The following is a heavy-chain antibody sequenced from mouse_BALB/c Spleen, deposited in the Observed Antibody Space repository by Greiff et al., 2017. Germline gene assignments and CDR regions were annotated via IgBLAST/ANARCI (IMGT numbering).Heavy chain of an antibody. J-gene: IGHJ2*01. Sequence: DVHLVESGGGLVKPGGSLKLSCAASGFTFSSYAMSWVRQTPEKRLEWVASISSGGSTYYPDSVKGRFTISRDNARNILYLQMSSLRSEDTAMYYCARTPYYGSSYFDYWGQGTTLTVSS. V-gene: IGHV5-6-5*01. CDR1: GFTFSSYA. CDR3: ARTPYYGSSYFDY. D-gene: IGHD1-1*01. CDR2: ISSGGST.